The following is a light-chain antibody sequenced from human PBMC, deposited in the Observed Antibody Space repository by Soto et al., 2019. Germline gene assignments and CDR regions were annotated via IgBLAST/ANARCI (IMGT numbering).Light chain of an antibody. V-gene: IGKV3-15*01. J-gene: IGKJ1*01. CDR2: GAS. CDR3: QQYNNWPPA. Sequence: EIVMAQSPATLSVSPGERATLSCRASQSVSGNLAWYQQKPGQAPRLLIYGASTRATGIPTRFSGSGSGTEFTLTISSLQSEDFAVYYCQQYNNWPPAFGEGTKVEIK. CDR1: QSVSGN.